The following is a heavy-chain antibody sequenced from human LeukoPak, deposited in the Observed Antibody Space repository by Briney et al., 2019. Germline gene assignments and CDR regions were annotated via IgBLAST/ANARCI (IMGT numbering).Heavy chain of an antibody. V-gene: IGHV4-59*01. CDR2: IYYSGST. Sequence: SETLSLTCTVSGGSISSYYWSWIRQPPGKGLEWIGYIYYSGSTNYNPSLKSRVTISVDTSKNQFSLKLSSVTAADTAVYYCATDFKDAFDIWGQGTMVIVSS. CDR1: GGSISSYY. J-gene: IGHJ3*02. CDR3: ATDFKDAFDI.